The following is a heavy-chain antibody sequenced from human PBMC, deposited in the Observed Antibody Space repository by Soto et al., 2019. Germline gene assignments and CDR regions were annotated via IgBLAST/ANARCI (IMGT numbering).Heavy chain of an antibody. Sequence: SGPTLVNPTQTLTLTCTFSGFSLSTSGMCVSWIRQPPGKALEWLARIDWDDDKYYSTSLKTRLTISKDTSKNQVVLTMTNMDPVDTATYYCARIRDYGVFSSIDYWGQGTLVTVSS. D-gene: IGHD4-17*01. J-gene: IGHJ4*02. CDR1: GFSLSTSGMC. V-gene: IGHV2-70*11. CDR2: IDWDDDK. CDR3: ARIRDYGVFSSIDY.